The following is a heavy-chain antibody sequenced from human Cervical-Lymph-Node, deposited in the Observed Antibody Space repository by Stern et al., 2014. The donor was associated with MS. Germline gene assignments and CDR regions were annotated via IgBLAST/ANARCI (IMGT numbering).Heavy chain of an antibody. Sequence: VQLVQSGGGLVKPGGSLRLSCAASGFTFSSYSMHWVRQAPGKGLEWVSSISSSSSYIYYADSVKGRFTISRDNAKNSLYLQMNSLRAEDTAVYYCARVPAARTYYFDYWGQGTLVTVSS. CDR2: ISSSSSYI. V-gene: IGHV3-21*01. CDR1: GFTFSSYS. J-gene: IGHJ4*02. D-gene: IGHD6-13*01. CDR3: ARVPAARTYYFDY.